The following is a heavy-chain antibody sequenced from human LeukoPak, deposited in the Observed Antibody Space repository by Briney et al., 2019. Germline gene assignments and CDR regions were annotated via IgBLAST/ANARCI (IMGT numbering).Heavy chain of an antibody. CDR1: GFRFSDFT. V-gene: IGHV3-23*01. Sequence: GSLRLSCAASGFRFSDFTMTWVRQAPGKGPEWVSAIGGRGGSIYYADSLGGRFTISRDNSKDMVYLQMNSLKVEDTATYYCGKEGGAWGQGTKVTVSS. J-gene: IGHJ5*02. CDR3: GKEGGA. CDR2: IGGRGGSI. D-gene: IGHD3-16*01.